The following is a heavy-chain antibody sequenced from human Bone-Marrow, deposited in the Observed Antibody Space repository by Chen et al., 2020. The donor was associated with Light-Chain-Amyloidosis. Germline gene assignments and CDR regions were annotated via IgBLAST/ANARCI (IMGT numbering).Heavy chain of an antibody. J-gene: IGHJ4*02. Sequence: QVQLQETGPGLVKPSGTLSLTCAVPGGSISRSNWWRWVRQPPGKGLEWIGEIYHSGSTNYNPSLNSRVTISVDKSKNQFSLKLSSVTAADTAVYYCARDRGSSGWLTTRGNFDYWGQGTLVTVSS. D-gene: IGHD6-19*01. CDR1: GGSISRSNW. CDR2: IYHSGST. CDR3: ARDRGSSGWLTTRGNFDY. V-gene: IGHV4-4*02.